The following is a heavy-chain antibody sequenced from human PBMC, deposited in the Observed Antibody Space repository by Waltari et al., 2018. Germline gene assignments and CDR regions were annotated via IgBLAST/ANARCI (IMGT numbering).Heavy chain of an antibody. Sequence: EVQVVESGGVLVQPGWSLQLSCATSCFTFTGSTRHWVRQTSGKGLEGMGRIRSKPKNDAKRYTASVQGSFTIARYDSENTAYLQMGSLMTADTSGYYCAGGAVTCTDFWGQGTLVTVSS. V-gene: IGHV3-73*01. CDR3: AGGAVTCTDF. D-gene: IGHD4-4*01. J-gene: IGHJ4*02. CDR2: IRSKPKNDAK. CDR1: CFTFTGST.